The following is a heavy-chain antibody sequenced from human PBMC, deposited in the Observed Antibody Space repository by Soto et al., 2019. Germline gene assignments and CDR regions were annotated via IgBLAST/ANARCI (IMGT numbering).Heavy chain of an antibody. CDR2: TNYSGST. CDR3: ARDSPRYYDSSGYYEDTYNWFDP. CDR1: GGSISSGGYY. V-gene: IGHV4-31*03. D-gene: IGHD3-22*01. Sequence: SETLSLTCTVSGGSISSGGYYWSWIRQPPGKGLEGIGYTNYSGSTYYNPSLKSRVTISVDTSKNQFSLKLSSVTAADTAVYYCARDSPRYYDSSGYYEDTYNWFDPWGQGTLVTVSS. J-gene: IGHJ5*02.